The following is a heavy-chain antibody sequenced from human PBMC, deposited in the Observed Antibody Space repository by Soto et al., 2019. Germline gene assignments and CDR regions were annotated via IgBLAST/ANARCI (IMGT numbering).Heavy chain of an antibody. CDR2: ISSSGSTI. CDR1: GFTFSDYY. D-gene: IGHD3-16*01. V-gene: IGHV3-11*01. Sequence: QVQLVESGGGLVKPGGSLRLSCAASGFTFSDYYMSWIRQAPGKGLAWVSYISSSGSTIYYSDTVKGRFTISRDNPKNPLYLQRNSLRAEDTAGYYCARGIDLSDGLGYLDYCGQGPLVTVSP. CDR3: ARGIDLSDGLGYLDY. J-gene: IGHJ4*02.